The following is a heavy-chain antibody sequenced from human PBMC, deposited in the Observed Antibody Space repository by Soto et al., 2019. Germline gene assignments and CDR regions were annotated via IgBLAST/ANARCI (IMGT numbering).Heavy chain of an antibody. CDR3: ARVGPTGWFDP. V-gene: IGHV1-2*02. CDR2: INTKTGGT. Sequence: QVHLVQYGAEVKKPGASVKVSCKASGYSFTDYYMHWVRQAPGQGLEWMGWINTKTGGTNYAQRVQGRVTMTGDTSINTAYMELSRLRSHDTAVYYCARVGPTGWFDPWGQGTVVTVSS. J-gene: IGHJ5*02. CDR1: GYSFTDYY.